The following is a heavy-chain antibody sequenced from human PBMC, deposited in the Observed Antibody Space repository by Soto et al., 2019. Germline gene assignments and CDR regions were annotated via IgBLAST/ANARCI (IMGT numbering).Heavy chain of an antibody. D-gene: IGHD6-13*01. CDR3: GREGQQLAQEKYYQFNGMDV. CDR2: ISGDNINS. J-gene: IGHJ6*02. CDR1: GFTFSDYG. V-gene: IGHV1-18*01. Sequence: ASVKVSCKASGFTFSDYGLSWVRQAPGQPLEWMGCISGDNINSKYSQKFQGRLTMTTDTSTATASMELRSLTSDDTAVYYCGREGQQLAQEKYYQFNGMDVWGQGTTVTVSS.